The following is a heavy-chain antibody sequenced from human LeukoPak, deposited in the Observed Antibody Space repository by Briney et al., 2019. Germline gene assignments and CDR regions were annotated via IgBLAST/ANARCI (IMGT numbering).Heavy chain of an antibody. CDR3: ARGQKYRSGYTVTELGSGYFDY. CDR1: GGSLRRLY. Sequence: KPSETLSLTCTVSGGSLRRLYWIWLRQPPGKGREGVGYIYNSGRTNYNSSFKSRVTISVEQSKNQCSLKLNSVNAAGTAVYFCARGQKYRSGYTVTELGSGYFDYWGQETLVTVSS. V-gene: IGHV4-59*13. D-gene: IGHD3-22*01. CDR2: IYNSGRT. J-gene: IGHJ4*02.